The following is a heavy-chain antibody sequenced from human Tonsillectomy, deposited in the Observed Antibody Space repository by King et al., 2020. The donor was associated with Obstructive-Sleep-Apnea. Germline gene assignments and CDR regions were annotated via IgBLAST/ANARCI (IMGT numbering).Heavy chain of an antibody. CDR3: ARDRPRSLGDCSSTSGPGGYYGMDV. CDR2: ISSSSSYT. J-gene: IGHJ6*02. D-gene: IGHD2-2*01. V-gene: IGHV3-11*06. CDR1: GFTFSDYY. Sequence: QLVQSGGGLVKPGGSLRLSCAASGFTFSDYYMSWIRQAPGKGLEWVSYISSSSSYTNYADSVKGRFTISRDNAKNSLYLQMNSLRAEDTAVYYCARDRPRSLGDCSSTSGPGGYYGMDVWGQGTTVTVSS.